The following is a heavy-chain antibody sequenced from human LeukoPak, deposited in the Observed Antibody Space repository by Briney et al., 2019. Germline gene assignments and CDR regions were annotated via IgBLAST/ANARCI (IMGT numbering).Heavy chain of an antibody. CDR3: AKDTSVNYYGRYNDL. J-gene: IGHJ5*02. CDR2: ISYEGSNK. D-gene: IGHD3-10*01. V-gene: IGHV3-30-3*01. Sequence: GGSLRLSCAASGFTFSSYAMPWVRQAPGKGLEGVAVISYEGSNKYYADSVKGRFTISRDNSKNTLYLQMNSLRAEDTAVYYCAKDTSVNYYGRYNDLWGQGTLVTVSS. CDR1: GFTFSSYA.